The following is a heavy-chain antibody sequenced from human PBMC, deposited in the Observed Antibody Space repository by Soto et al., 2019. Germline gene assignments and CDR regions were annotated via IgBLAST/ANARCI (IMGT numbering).Heavy chain of an antibody. V-gene: IGHV3-33*01. CDR2: IWYDGSNK. CDR1: GFTFSSYG. D-gene: IGHD3-22*01. J-gene: IGHJ4*02. Sequence: PGGSLRLSCAASGFTFSSYGMHWVRQAPGKGLEWVAVIWYDGSNKYYADSVKGRFTISRDNSKNTLYLQMNSLRAEDTAVYYCARAEGVVVITDTSPFDYWGQGTLVTVSS. CDR3: ARAEGVVVITDTSPFDY.